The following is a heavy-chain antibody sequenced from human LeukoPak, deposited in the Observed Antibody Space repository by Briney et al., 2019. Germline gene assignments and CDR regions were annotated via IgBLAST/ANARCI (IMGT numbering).Heavy chain of an antibody. CDR2: ISSSGRTR. V-gene: IGHV3-48*03. D-gene: IGHD2-8*01. CDR1: GFTFSSYE. Sequence: PGGSLRLSCVASGFTFSSYEMNWVRQAPGKGLEWVSYISSSGRTRYYADSVKGRFTISRDNAKNSLYLEMNSLRAEDTAVYYCARGNGGPLDYWGQETLVTVSS. J-gene: IGHJ4*02. CDR3: ARGNGGPLDY.